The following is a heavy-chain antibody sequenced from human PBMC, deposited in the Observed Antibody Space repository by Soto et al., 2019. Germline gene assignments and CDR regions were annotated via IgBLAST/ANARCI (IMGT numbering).Heavy chain of an antibody. J-gene: IGHJ5*02. V-gene: IGHV3-7*01. CDR2: IKQDGSEK. CDR3: ARLTYYYDSSSLDP. D-gene: IGHD3-22*01. CDR1: GFTFSSYW. Sequence: GGSLRPSCAASGFTFSSYWMSWVRQAPGKGLEWVANIKQDGSEKYYVDSVKGRFTISRDNAKNSLYLQMNSLRAEDTAVYYCARLTYYYDSSSLDPWGQGTLVTVSS.